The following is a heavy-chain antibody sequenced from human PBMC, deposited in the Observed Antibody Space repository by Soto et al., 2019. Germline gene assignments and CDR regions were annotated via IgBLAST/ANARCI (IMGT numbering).Heavy chain of an antibody. CDR1: GFTFDDYA. Sequence: GGSLRLSCAASGFTFDDYAMYWVRHGPGKGLEWVSGISWDSGRIGYADSVKGRFTISRDNAKNSLYLQMNSLRPEDTALYYCAKARLWGGDGDKSYYYNAMDVWGQGTTVTVSS. J-gene: IGHJ6*02. CDR3: AKARLWGGDGDKSYYYNAMDV. CDR2: ISWDSGRI. V-gene: IGHV3-9*01. D-gene: IGHD3-16*01.